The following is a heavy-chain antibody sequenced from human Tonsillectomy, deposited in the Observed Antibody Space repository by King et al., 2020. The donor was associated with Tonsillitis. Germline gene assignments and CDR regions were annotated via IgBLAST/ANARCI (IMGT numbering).Heavy chain of an antibody. CDR1: GFTFSNAW. V-gene: IGHV3-15*01. D-gene: IGHD3-22*01. CDR3: TTQSYFYVSSAYPYAFDI. CDR2: IKSKTDGGTT. Sequence: QLVQSGGGLVKPGGSLRLSCAASGFTFSNAWMSWVRQAPGKGLEWVGRIKSKTDGGTTDYAAPVKGRFTISRDDSKNTLYLQMNSLKTEDTAVYYCTTQSYFYVSSAYPYAFDIWGQETMVTVSS. J-gene: IGHJ3*02.